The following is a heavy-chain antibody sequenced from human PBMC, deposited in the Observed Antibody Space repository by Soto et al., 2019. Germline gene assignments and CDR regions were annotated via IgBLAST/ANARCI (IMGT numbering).Heavy chain of an antibody. J-gene: IGHJ4*01. Sequence: QVQLQQWGAGLLKPSETLSLTCAVYGGSFSGYYWSWIRQPPGKGLGWIGEINHSGSTNYNPSLKSRVTISVDTSKNQFSLKLSSVTAADTAVYYCARGSVLRYFDWARRRGYYFDYWGQGTLVTVSS. CDR1: GGSFSGYY. CDR2: INHSGST. D-gene: IGHD3-9*01. CDR3: ARGSVLRYFDWARRRGYYFDY. V-gene: IGHV4-34*01.